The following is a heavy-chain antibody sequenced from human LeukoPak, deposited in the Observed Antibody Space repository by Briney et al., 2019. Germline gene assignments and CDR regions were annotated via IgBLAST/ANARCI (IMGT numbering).Heavy chain of an antibody. CDR2: ISSSGSTI. V-gene: IGHV3-11*01. J-gene: IGHJ4*02. CDR3: AKESSSWCSPFDY. D-gene: IGHD6-13*01. CDR1: GFTFSDYY. Sequence: GGSLRLSCAASGFTFSDYYMSWIRQAPGKGLEWVSYISSSGSTIYYADSVKGRFTISRDNAKNSLYLQMNSLRAEDTAVYYCAKESSSWCSPFDYWGQGTLVTVSS.